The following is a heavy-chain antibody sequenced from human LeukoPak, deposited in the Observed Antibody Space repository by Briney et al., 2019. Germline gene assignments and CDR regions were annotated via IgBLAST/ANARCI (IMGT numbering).Heavy chain of an antibody. D-gene: IGHD6-19*01. CDR3: AKDSSGSDSHY. V-gene: IGHV3-23*01. CDR1: GFTFSSYA. Sequence: GASLRLSCAASGFTFSSYAMSWVRQAPGKGLEWVSAISGSGGSTYYADSVKGRFTISRDNSKNTLYLQMNSLRAEDTAVYYCAKDSSGSDSHYWGQGTLVIVSS. J-gene: IGHJ4*02. CDR2: ISGSGGST.